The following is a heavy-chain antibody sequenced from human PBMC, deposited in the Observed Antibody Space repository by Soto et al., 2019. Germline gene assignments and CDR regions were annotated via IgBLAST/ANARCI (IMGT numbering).Heavy chain of an antibody. V-gene: IGHV3-23*01. CDR1: GFTFSSYA. D-gene: IGHD4-17*01. Sequence: GESLKISCAASGFTFSSYAMSWVRQAPGKGLEWVSAISGSGGSTYYADSVKGRFTISRDNSKNTLYLQMNSLRAEDTAVYYCVKLGPPNYGGNSELDYWGQGTLVTVSS. J-gene: IGHJ4*02. CDR2: ISGSGGST. CDR3: VKLGPPNYGGNSELDY.